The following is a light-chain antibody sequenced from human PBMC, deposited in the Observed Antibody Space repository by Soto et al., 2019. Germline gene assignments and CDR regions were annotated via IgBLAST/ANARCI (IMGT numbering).Light chain of an antibody. CDR2: DAS. CDR3: QVRDVWPS. CDR1: QSVSTS. J-gene: IGKJ1*01. Sequence: IVLTQSPVTLALSPGESAVLSCRASQSVSTSLAWYQHKPGQAPRLFIYDASKRAPGIPARFTGSGSGTDFTLTIGSLEPEDIAVYYCQVRDVWPSFGQGTKVDIK. V-gene: IGKV3-11*01.